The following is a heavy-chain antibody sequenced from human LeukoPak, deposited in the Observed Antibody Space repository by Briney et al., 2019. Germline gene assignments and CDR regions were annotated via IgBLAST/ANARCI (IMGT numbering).Heavy chain of an antibody. J-gene: IGHJ4*02. CDR1: GSTFSRYW. D-gene: IGHD6-19*01. CDR3: ARDLEAVAGTWLDY. CDR2: INSDGSST. V-gene: IGHV3-74*01. Sequence: GGSLRLSCAASGSTFSRYWMHWVRQAPGKGLVWVSRINSDGSSTSYADSVKGRFTISRDNAKNTLYLQMNSLRAEDTAVYYCARDLEAVAGTWLDYWGQGTLVTVSS.